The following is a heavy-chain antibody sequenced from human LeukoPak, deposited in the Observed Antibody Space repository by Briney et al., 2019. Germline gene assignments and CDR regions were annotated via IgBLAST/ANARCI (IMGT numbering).Heavy chain of an antibody. J-gene: IGHJ5*02. CDR2: INSDGSST. CDR1: GFTFSNYW. CDR3: ARDGSAGRCDWFDP. D-gene: IGHD1-1*01. Sequence: GGSLRLSCAASGFTFSNYWMHWVRQAPGKGLVWVSRINSDGSSTSYADSVKGRFTISRDNAKNTLYLQMNSLRAEDTAVYFCARDGSAGRCDWFDPWGQGTLVAVSS. V-gene: IGHV3-74*01.